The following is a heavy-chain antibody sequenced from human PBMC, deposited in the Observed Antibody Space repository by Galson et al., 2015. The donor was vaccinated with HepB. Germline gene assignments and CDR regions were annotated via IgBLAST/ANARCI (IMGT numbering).Heavy chain of an antibody. CDR2: FDREDGET. D-gene: IGHD2-15*01. CDR3: ATDRLGDCSCCSCYPTFRAFGY. CDR1: GYTLTDLS. J-gene: IGHJ4*02. Sequence: SLKVSCKVSGYTLTDLSMHWVRQAPGKGLEWMGGFDREDGETIYAQKFQGRVTMTEDTSTDTAYMELSSLRSEDTAVYYCATDRLGDCSCCSCYPTFRAFGYWGQGTLVTVSS. V-gene: IGHV1-24*01.